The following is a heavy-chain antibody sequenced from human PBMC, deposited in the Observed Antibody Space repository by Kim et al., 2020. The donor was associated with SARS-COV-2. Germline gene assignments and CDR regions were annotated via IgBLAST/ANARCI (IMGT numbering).Heavy chain of an antibody. D-gene: IGHD2-8*01. CDR1: GYTFTDYG. Sequence: ASVKVSCKASGYTFTDYGLQWVRQAPGQRLEWMGWISTDNSNTKYSQHFQGRVTISWDASASTGYMELTSLRSENTAVYYWAREELMVGYGMDVWGQGTTVIVSS. J-gene: IGHJ6*02. CDR3: AREELMVGYGMDV. V-gene: IGHV1-3*04. CDR2: ISTDNSNT.